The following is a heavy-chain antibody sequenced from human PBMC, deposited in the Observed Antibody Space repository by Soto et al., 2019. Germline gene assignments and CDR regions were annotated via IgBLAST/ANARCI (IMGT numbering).Heavy chain of an antibody. CDR3: ARDQLEPRKAWEARSRTNYYGMDV. J-gene: IGHJ6*02. D-gene: IGHD1-1*01. CDR2: IYSGGST. Sequence: GGSLRLSCAASGFTVSSNYMSWVRQAPGKGLEWVSVIYSGGSTYYADSVKGRFTISRDNSKNTLYLQMNSLRVEDTAVYYCARDQLEPRKAWEARSRTNYYGMDVWGQGTTVTVSS. V-gene: IGHV3-53*01. CDR1: GFTVSSNY.